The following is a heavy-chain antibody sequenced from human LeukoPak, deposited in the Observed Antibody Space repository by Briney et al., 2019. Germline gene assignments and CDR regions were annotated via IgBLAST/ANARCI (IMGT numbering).Heavy chain of an antibody. D-gene: IGHD7-27*01. CDR3: AREYWGNLDY. CDR1: GCSFTSYC. CDR2: IHPGDSSA. Sequence: LLIFSWASGCSFTSYCSAWLSRMPGPGLEGMGIIHPGDSSARYSPSFQGQVTVSVDQSITTDYLQWTSLKASDTAMYYCAREYWGNLDYWGQGTLVTVSS. J-gene: IGHJ4*02. V-gene: IGHV5-51*01.